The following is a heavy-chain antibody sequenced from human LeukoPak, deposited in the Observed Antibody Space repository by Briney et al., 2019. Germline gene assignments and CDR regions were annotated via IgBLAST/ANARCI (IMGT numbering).Heavy chain of an antibody. CDR2: ISGSGSFK. V-gene: IGHV3-21*01. CDR3: ARDYYGDYYQSGYGMDV. Sequence: GSLRLSCAASGFTFSTYSMNWVRQAPGKGLEWVSSISGSGSFKFYTDSVKGRFTISRDNVKRSLYLQLSSLRAEDTAVYYCARDYYGDYYQSGYGMDVWGQGTTATVSS. D-gene: IGHD4-17*01. CDR1: GFTFSTYS. J-gene: IGHJ6*02.